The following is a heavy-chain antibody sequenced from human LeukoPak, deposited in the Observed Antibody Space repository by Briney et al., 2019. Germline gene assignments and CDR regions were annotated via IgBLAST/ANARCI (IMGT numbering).Heavy chain of an antibody. J-gene: IGHJ4*02. D-gene: IGHD6-19*01. V-gene: IGHV1-46*01. CDR1: GYTFTSYY. CDR2: INPSGGST. CDR3: ARDPVGLPIAVAIYFDY. Sequence: GASVKVSCKASGYTFTSYYMHWVRQAPGQGLEWMGIINPSGGSTSYAQKFQGRVTMTRDMSTSTVYMELSSLRSEDTAVYYCARDPVGLPIAVAIYFDYCGEKSLLTVSS.